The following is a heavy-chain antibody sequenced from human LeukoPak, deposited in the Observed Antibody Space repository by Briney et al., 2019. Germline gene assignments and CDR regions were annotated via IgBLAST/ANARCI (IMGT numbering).Heavy chain of an antibody. CDR2: INHSGST. CDR3: ARIYGSGVDY. D-gene: IGHD3-10*01. CDR1: GGSFSGYY. Sequence: SETLSLTCAVYGGSFSGYYWSWIRQPPGKGLEWIGEINHSGSTNYNPSLKSRVTISVDTSKNQFSLKLSSVTAADAAVYYCARIYGSGVDYWGQGTLVTVSS. V-gene: IGHV4-34*01. J-gene: IGHJ4*02.